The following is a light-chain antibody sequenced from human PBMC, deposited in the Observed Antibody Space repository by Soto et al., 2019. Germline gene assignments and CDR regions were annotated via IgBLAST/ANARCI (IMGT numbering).Light chain of an antibody. CDR1: QSVSSSY. J-gene: IGKJ4*01. CDR3: QQYGSSALT. Sequence: EIVLTQSPGTLSLSPGERATLSCRASQSVSSSYLAWYQQKPGQAPRLLIYGASTRATGIPDRFSGSGSGTDFTFTISRLESEDFAVYFCQQYGSSALTFGGGTKVEIK. V-gene: IGKV3-20*01. CDR2: GAS.